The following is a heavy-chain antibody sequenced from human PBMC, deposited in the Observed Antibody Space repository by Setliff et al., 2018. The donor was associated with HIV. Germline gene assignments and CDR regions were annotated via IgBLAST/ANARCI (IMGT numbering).Heavy chain of an antibody. CDR2: IYYSGST. J-gene: IGHJ5*02. Sequence: PSETLSLTCTVSGGSISNSRYYWSWIRQPPGKGLEWIGSIYYSGSTYYNPSLKSRVTISVDTSKNQFSLKLSSVTAADAAVYYCASREYYYDSSGYLREEGFDPWGQGTLVTVSS. CDR1: GGSISNSRYY. CDR3: ASREYYYDSSGYLREEGFDP. V-gene: IGHV4-39*01. D-gene: IGHD3-22*01.